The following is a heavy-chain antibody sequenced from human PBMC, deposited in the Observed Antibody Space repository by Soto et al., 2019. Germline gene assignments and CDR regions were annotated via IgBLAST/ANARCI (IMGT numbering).Heavy chain of an antibody. CDR3: ARESVDTAMVTVAFDI. J-gene: IGHJ3*02. D-gene: IGHD5-18*01. CDR1: GYTFTSYA. CDR2: INAGNGNT. V-gene: IGHV1-3*05. Sequence: QVQLVQSEAEEKKPGASVKVSCKASGYTFTSYAMHWVRQAPGQRLEWMGWINAGNGNTKYSQKFQGRVTITRDTSASTAYMELSSLRSEDTAVYYCARESVDTAMVTVAFDIWGQGTMVTVSS.